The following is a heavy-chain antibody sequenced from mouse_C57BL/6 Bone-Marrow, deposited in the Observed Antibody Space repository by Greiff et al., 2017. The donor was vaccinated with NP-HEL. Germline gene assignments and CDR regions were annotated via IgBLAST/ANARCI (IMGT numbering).Heavy chain of an antibody. CDR2: INYDGSST. J-gene: IGHJ1*03. Sequence: EVMLVESEGGLVQPGSSMKLSCTASGFTFSDYYMAWVRQVPEKGLEWVANINYDGSSTYYLDSLKSRFIISRDNAKNILYLQMSSLKSEDTATYYCARERLLRSHWYFDVWGTGTTVTVSS. CDR3: ARERLLRSHWYFDV. V-gene: IGHV5-16*01. CDR1: GFTFSDYY. D-gene: IGHD1-1*01.